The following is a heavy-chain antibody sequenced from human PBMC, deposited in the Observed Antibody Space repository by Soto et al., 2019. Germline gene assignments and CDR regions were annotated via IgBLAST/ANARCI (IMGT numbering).Heavy chain of an antibody. CDR1: GYTFTGYY. D-gene: IGHD3-22*01. CDR3: ARDPGDDSSGYYYFDY. V-gene: IGHV1-2*04. J-gene: IGHJ4*02. CDR2: INPNSGGT. Sequence: ASVKVSCKASGYTFTGYYMHWVRQAPGQGLEWMGWINPNSGGTNYAQKFQGWVTMTRDTSISTAYIELSRLRSDDTAVYYCARDPGDDSSGYYYFDYWGQGTLVTVSS.